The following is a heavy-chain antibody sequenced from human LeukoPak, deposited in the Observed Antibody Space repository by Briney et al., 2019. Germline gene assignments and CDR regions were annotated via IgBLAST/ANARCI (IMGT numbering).Heavy chain of an antibody. CDR3: ATSSGYDDYGMDV. V-gene: IGHV1-24*01. CDR1: GNSLTEMS. CDR2: FDPENGET. Sequence: ASVKVSCKVSGNSLTEMSMHWVRQAPGKGLEWMGGFDPENGETLYAQKFQGRVTVTEDTSTDTAYMELNSLRSEDTAVYYCATSSGYDDYGMDVWGQGTTVTVSS. D-gene: IGHD6-19*01. J-gene: IGHJ6*02.